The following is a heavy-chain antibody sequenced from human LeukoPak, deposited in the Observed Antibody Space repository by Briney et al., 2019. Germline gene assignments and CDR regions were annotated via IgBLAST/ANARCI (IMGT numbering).Heavy chain of an antibody. Sequence: SETLSLTCTVSGGSVSSGSYYWSWIRQPPGKGLEWIGRFYHSGSTNYNPSLKSRVTMSVDTSKNQFSLKLSFVTAADTAVYYCARDLGSSGYYSLDYWGQGALVTVSS. D-gene: IGHD3-22*01. J-gene: IGHJ4*02. CDR2: FYHSGST. CDR1: GGSVSSGSYY. CDR3: ARDLGSSGYYSLDY. V-gene: IGHV4-61*01.